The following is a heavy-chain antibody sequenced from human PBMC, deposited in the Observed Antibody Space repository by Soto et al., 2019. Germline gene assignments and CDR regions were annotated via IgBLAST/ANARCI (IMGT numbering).Heavy chain of an antibody. CDR2: FDPEDGET. D-gene: IGHD2-2*01. CDR3: ATALIETLQPDIVVVPAATAFDP. CDR1: GYTLTELS. Sequence: ASVKVSCKVSGYTLTELSMHWVRQAPGKGLEWMGGFDPEDGETIYAQKFQGRVTMTEDTSTDTAYMELSSLRSEDTAVYYCATALIETLQPDIVVVPAATAFDPWG. J-gene: IGHJ5*02. V-gene: IGHV1-24*01.